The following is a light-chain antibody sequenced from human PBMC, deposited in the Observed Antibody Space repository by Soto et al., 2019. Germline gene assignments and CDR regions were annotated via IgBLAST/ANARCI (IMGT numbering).Light chain of an antibody. CDR3: CSYAGSHTFV. CDR2: DVS. J-gene: IGLJ1*01. CDR1: SSDVGGYNY. V-gene: IGLV2-11*01. Sequence: QSVLTQPPSASGSPGQSVAISCTGTSSDVGGYNYVSWYQQHPGKAPKVMIYDVSKRPSGVPDRFSGSKSGNTASLTISGLQADDEADYYCCSYAGSHTFVFGTGTKVTVL.